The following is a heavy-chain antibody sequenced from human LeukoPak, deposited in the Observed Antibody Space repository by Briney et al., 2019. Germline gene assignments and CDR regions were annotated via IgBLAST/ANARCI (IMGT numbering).Heavy chain of an antibody. CDR2: INHSGST. V-gene: IGHV4-34*01. CDR1: GGSFSGYY. Sequence: PSETLSLTCAAYGGSFSGYYWSWIRQPPGKGLEWIGEINHSGSTNYNPSLKSRVTISVDTSKNQFSLRLSSVTAADTAVYYCARPAVVTAALDIWGQGTMVTVSS. J-gene: IGHJ3*02. D-gene: IGHD2-2*01. CDR3: ARPAVVTAALDI.